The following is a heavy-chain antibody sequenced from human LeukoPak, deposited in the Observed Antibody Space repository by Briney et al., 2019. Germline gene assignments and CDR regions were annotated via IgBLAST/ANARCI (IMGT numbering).Heavy chain of an antibody. CDR2: FDPEDGET. CDR3: ATNLGIWCDKNNT. V-gene: IGHV1-24*01. CDR1: GYTLTDVS. D-gene: IGHD4/OR15-4a*01. J-gene: IGHJ4*02. Sequence: ASVTVSCKVSGYTLTDVSMHWGRQAPGKGQEWMGGFDPEDGETIYSQKFQGRVTMTEDTSTDTAYMELSSLRSEDTAVYYCATNLGIWCDKNNTWGQGTLVTVSS.